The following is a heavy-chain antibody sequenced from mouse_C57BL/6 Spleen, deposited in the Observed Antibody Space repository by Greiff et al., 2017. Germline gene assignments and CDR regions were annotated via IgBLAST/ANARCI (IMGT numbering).Heavy chain of an antibody. CDR1: GFTFSDYG. V-gene: IGHV5-17*01. CDR3: ARDTTVRFAY. J-gene: IGHJ3*01. CDR2: ISSGSSSI. D-gene: IGHD1-1*01. Sequence: EVQLVESGGGLVKPGGSLKLSCAASGFTFSDYGMHWVRQAPEKGLEWVAYISSGSSSIYYADTVKGRFTISRDNAKNTLFLQMTSLRSEDTAMYYCARDTTVRFAYWGQGTLVTVSA.